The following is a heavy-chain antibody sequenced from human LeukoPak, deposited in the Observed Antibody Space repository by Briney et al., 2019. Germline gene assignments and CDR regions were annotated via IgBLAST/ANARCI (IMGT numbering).Heavy chain of an antibody. J-gene: IGHJ4*02. V-gene: IGHV3-30*04. D-gene: IGHD5-18*01. CDR3: ARQYISGKWYFDY. CDR1: GFTFSSHA. CDR2: ISSDGSYK. Sequence: GGSLRLSCAASGFTFSSHALNWVRQAPGKGLEWVAVISSDGSYKYYADSVKGRFTISRDNSKNTLYLQMNSLIPEDTAVYYCARQYISGKWYFDYWGQGTLVTVSS.